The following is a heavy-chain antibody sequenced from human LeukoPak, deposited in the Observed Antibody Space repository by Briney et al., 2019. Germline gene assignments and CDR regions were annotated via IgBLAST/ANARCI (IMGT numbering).Heavy chain of an antibody. D-gene: IGHD3-3*01. J-gene: IGHJ4*02. CDR2: ISAYNGNT. Sequence: ASVKVSCKASGYTFTSYGISWVRQAPGQGLEWMGWISAYNGNTNYAQKLQGRVTMTTDTSTSTAYMELRSLRSDDTAVYYCARDEYDFWSGYYDYWGQGTLVTVSS. CDR1: GYTFTSYG. V-gene: IGHV1-18*01. CDR3: ARDEYDFWSGYYDY.